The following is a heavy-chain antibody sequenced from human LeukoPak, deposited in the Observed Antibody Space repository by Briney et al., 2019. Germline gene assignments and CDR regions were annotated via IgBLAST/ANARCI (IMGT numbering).Heavy chain of an antibody. CDR3: TTDDYDFWSGYYKSYYFDY. CDR1: GFTFSNAW. D-gene: IGHD3-3*01. V-gene: IGHV3-15*07. Sequence: GGSLRLSCAASGFTFSNAWMNWVRQAPGKGLEWVGRIKSKTDGGTTDYAAPVKGRFTISRDDSKNTLYLQVNSLKTEDTAVYYCTTDDYDFWSGYYKSYYFDYWGQGTLVTVSS. CDR2: IKSKTDGGTT. J-gene: IGHJ4*02.